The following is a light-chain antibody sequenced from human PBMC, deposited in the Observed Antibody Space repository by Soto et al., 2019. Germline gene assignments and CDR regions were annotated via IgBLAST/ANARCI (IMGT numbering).Light chain of an antibody. CDR1: QYINNY. CDR2: AAY. Sequence: DIQMTQSPSSLSTSVGDRVTITCRASQYINNYLNWYQQKPGTAPNLLISAAYNLQSGVPSRFSGSGSGTDFTLIISSLQPEDFATYYCQQSYSTPPYTFGQGTKLDMK. V-gene: IGKV1-39*01. CDR3: QQSYSTPPYT. J-gene: IGKJ2*01.